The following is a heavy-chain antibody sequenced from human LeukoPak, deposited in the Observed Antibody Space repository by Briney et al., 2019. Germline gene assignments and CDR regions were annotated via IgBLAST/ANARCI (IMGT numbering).Heavy chain of an antibody. D-gene: IGHD3-10*01. V-gene: IGHV3-23*01. J-gene: IGHJ3*02. Sequence: GGSLRLSCAASGFTFSSYAMHWVRQAPGKGLEWVSAISGSGGSTYYADSVKGRFTISRDNSKNTLYLQMNSLRAEDTAVYYCAREGITMVRGAKIRDAFDIWGQGTMVTVSS. CDR2: ISGSGGST. CDR1: GFTFSSYA. CDR3: AREGITMVRGAKIRDAFDI.